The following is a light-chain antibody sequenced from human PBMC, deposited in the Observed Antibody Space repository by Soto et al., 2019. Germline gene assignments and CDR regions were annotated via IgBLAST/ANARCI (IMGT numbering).Light chain of an antibody. Sequence: SALTQPPSVSGAPGQRVTISCTGSSSNIGAGYDVHWYQKLPGKAPKLLVYNKSNRPSGVPDQISGSKSGTTASLAITGLLAEDEADYYCQSYDRSLSGSRVFGTGTKVTVL. V-gene: IGLV1-40*01. CDR3: QSYDRSLSGSRV. CDR2: NKS. J-gene: IGLJ1*01. CDR1: SSNIGAGYD.